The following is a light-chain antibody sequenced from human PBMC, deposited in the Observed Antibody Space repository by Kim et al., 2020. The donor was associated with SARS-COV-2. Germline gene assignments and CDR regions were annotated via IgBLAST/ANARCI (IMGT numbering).Light chain of an antibody. CDR2: AAS. Sequence: ASVGDRVTITCRASQGIRSYLAWYQQKPGKAPNLLIYAASTLQSGVPSRFSGSGSGTDFTLTISSLQPEDFATYYCQHLNSYPLTFGGGTKVDIK. CDR3: QHLNSYPLT. V-gene: IGKV1-9*01. CDR1: QGIRSY. J-gene: IGKJ4*01.